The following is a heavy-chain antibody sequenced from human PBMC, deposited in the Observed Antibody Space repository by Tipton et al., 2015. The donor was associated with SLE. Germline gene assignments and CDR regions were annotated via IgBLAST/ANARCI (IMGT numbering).Heavy chain of an antibody. CDR2: ISSDGTVV. J-gene: IGHJ6*03. CDR1: GLTFSRFW. Sequence: SGLTFSRFWFHWVRQAPGEGPMWVAHISSDGTVVNYADSVKGRFTVSRDNANNILYLQLESLRADDTAVYYCGRGFYFMDAWGTGTSVIV. CDR3: GRGFYFMDA. V-gene: IGHV3-74*01.